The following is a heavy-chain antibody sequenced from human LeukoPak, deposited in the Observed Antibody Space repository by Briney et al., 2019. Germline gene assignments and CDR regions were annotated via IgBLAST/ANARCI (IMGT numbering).Heavy chain of an antibody. CDR3: ARTHDYIWGSYRYYFDY. CDR2: IYYSGST. V-gene: IGHV4-31*03. J-gene: IGHJ4*02. D-gene: IGHD3-16*01. CDR1: GGSISSGAYY. Sequence: SETLSLTCTVSGGSISSGAYYWSWIRQHPGKGLEWIGHIYYSGSTYYNPSLKSRVTISVDTSKNQFSLKLSSVTAADTAVYYCARTHDYIWGSYRYYFDYWGQGTLVTVSS.